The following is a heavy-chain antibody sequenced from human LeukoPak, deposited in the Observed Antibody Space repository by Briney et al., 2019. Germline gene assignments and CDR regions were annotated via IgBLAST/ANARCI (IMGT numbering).Heavy chain of an antibody. J-gene: IGHJ5*02. CDR1: GVSFNAYY. D-gene: IGHD2-8*02. V-gene: IGHV4-34*01. Sequence: SETLSLTCTVSGVSFNAYYWSWIRQSPGKGLEWIGEVSPGGYIKYNPSLKSRVTISVDTSESQLSLRLSSVTAADTAMYYCARIRCGHTGDICYNHWAQGTLVTVPS. CDR3: ARIRCGHTGDICYNH. CDR2: VSPGGYI.